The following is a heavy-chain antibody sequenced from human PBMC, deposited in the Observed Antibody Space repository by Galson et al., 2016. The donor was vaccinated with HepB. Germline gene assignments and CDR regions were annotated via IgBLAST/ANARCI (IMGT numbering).Heavy chain of an antibody. CDR2: IYYTGTT. J-gene: IGHJ4*02. Sequence: SETLSLTCTVSGGSISITNFYWGWIRQSPGKGLEWIGSIYYTGTTYYKPSLRSRVTISVDTSRNLFSLRLSSVTAADTALYYCARSSYDFWSGPWRYWGQGTLVTVSS. CDR1: GGSISITNFY. CDR3: ARSSYDFWSGPWRY. D-gene: IGHD3-3*01. V-gene: IGHV4-39*02.